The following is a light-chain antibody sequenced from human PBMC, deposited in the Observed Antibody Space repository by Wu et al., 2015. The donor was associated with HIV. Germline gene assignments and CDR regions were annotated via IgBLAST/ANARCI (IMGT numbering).Light chain of an antibody. CDR1: QRVSFNH. CDR2: DTS. Sequence: EIVLTQSPGTLSLSPGEKATLSCRASQRVSFNHLAWYQQNPGQAPRLLIYDTSKRATGIPDRFSGSGSGTDFTLTISRLEPEDFVVYYCQQYGDLPGSFGQGTKAGDQT. J-gene: IGKJ2*03. V-gene: IGKV3-20*01. CDR3: QQYGDLPGS.